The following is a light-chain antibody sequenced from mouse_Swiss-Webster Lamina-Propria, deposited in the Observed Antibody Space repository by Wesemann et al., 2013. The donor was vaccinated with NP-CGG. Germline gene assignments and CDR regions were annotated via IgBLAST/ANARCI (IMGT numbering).Light chain of an antibody. CDR3: QQWSSNPPT. CDR1: SSVSY. J-gene: IGKJ4*01. CDR2: STS. V-gene: IGKV4-57*01. Sequence: QIVLTQSPAIMSASPGEKVTITCSASSSVSYMHWFQQKPGTSPKLWIYSTSNLASGVPARFSGSGSGTSYSLTISRVEAEDAATYYCQQWSSNPPTFGSGTKLEIK.